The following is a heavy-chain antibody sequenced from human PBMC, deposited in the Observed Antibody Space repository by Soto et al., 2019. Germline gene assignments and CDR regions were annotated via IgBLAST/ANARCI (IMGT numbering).Heavy chain of an antibody. V-gene: IGHV3-23*01. CDR3: ATCAGYSSGWYDY. D-gene: IGHD6-19*01. CDR2: ISGSGGST. J-gene: IGHJ4*02. Sequence: GGSLRLSCAASGFTLSSYAMSWVRQAPGKGLEWVSAISGSGGSTYYADSVKGRFTISRDNSKNTLYLQMNSLRAEDTAVYYCATCAGYSSGWYDYWGQGTLVTVSS. CDR1: GFTLSSYA.